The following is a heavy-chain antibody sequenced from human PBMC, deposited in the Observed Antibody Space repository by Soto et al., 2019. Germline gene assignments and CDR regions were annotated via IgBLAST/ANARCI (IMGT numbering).Heavy chain of an antibody. Sequence: GGSLRLSCAASGFTFSSYAMSWVRQAPGKGLEWVSAISGSGGSTYYADSVKGRFTISRDNSKNTLYLQMNSLRAEDTAVYYCAKVLAPYYDILTGYYWSAFDIWGQGTMVTVSS. CDR3: AKVLAPYYDILTGYYWSAFDI. V-gene: IGHV3-23*01. J-gene: IGHJ3*02. CDR2: ISGSGGST. CDR1: GFTFSSYA. D-gene: IGHD3-9*01.